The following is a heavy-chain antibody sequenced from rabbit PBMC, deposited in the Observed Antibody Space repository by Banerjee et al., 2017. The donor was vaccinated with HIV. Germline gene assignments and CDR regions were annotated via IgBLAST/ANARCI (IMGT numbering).Heavy chain of an antibody. D-gene: IGHD6-1*01. V-gene: IGHV1S40*01. CDR2: IDVGSSGST. CDR3: NYGDAGHYFKL. J-gene: IGHJ4*01. CDR1: GIDFSSYYY. Sequence: SLEESGGDLVKPGASLTLTCNASGIDFSSYYYMCWVRQAPGKGLEWIASIDVGSSGSTYDASWAKGRFTISKTSSTTVTLQMTSLTAADTATYFCNYGDAGHYFKLWGQGTLVTVS.